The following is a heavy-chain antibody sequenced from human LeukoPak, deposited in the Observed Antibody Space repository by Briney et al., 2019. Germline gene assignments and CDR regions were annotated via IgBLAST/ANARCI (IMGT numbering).Heavy chain of an antibody. J-gene: IGHJ4*02. CDR3: TRAGERPIRYFDC. CDR2: MNPNSGNT. V-gene: IGHV1-8*01. D-gene: IGHD3-9*01. Sequence: SVKVSCKASGYSFSSYDINWVRHATGQGLELMGWMNPNSGNTGYAQEFQGRVSMTRNTSINTAYMELSSLRSEDTALYFCTRAGERPIRYFDCWGQGTLVTVSS. CDR1: GYSFSSYD.